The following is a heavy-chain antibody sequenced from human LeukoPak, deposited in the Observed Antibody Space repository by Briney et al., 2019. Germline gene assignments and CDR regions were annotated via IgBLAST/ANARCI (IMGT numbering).Heavy chain of an antibody. V-gene: IGHV3-49*04. D-gene: IGHD5-12*01. Sequence: PGGSLRLSCTASGFTFGDYAMSWVRQAPGKGLEWVGFIRGKAYGGTAEYAASVKGRFTISRDDSKSIVYLQMNSVKTEDTAVYYCTRVDIVATTPDYWGQGTLVTVSS. CDR2: IRGKAYGGTA. CDR3: TRVDIVATTPDY. CDR1: GFTFGDYA. J-gene: IGHJ4*02.